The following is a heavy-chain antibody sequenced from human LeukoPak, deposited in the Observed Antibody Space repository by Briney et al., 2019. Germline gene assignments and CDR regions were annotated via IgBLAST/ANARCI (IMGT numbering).Heavy chain of an antibody. J-gene: IGHJ4*02. V-gene: IGHV3-30*02. CDR2: IRSDGSFK. CDR3: AKDSHSWSRDY. D-gene: IGHD6-13*01. CDR1: GFTFARFG. Sequence: PGGSLRLSCEASGFTFARFGMHWVRQAPAKGLEWVAFIRSDGSFKYYADSVTGRFIISTDNSKNTLYLQMNSLRAEDTAVYYCAKDSHSWSRDYWGQGTLVTVSS.